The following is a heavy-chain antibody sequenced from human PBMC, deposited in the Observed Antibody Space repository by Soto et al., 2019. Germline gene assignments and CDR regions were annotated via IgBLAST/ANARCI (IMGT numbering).Heavy chain of an antibody. CDR1: WGSSISVGYY. V-gene: IGHV4-30-4*01. D-gene: IGHD4-17*01. Sequence: ASQTLSVTCTVSWGSSISVGYYWSLIRQPPGKGLEWIVYIYYSGSTYYNPSLKSRVTISVDTSKNQFSLKLSSVTAADTAVYYCARDVSYGDASDIWGKGTLVPVSS. CDR2: IYYSGST. CDR3: ARDVSYGDASDI. J-gene: IGHJ3*02.